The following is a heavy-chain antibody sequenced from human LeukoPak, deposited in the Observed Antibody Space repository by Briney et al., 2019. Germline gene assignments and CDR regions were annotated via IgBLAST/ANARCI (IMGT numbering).Heavy chain of an antibody. Sequence: GGSLRLSCAASGFTFSSYWMSWVRQAPGKGLEWVAVISYDGSNKYYADSVKGRFTISRDNSKNTLYLQMNSLRAEDTAVYYCARDSSGWFVGYLFDYWGQGTLVTVSS. J-gene: IGHJ4*02. CDR1: GFTFSSYW. V-gene: IGHV3-30-3*01. CDR2: ISYDGSNK. D-gene: IGHD6-19*01. CDR3: ARDSSGWFVGYLFDY.